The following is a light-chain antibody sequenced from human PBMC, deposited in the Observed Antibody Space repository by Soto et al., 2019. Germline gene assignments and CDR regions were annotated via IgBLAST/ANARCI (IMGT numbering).Light chain of an antibody. J-gene: IGLJ3*02. CDR3: QSYDSSLSGWV. CDR1: SSNIGAGYD. Sequence: QSVLTQPPSVSGAPGQRVTISCTGSSSNIGAGYDVHWYQQLPGTAPKLLIYGNSNRPSGVPDRFSGSKSGTSASLAIPGLQAEEEADYYCQSYDSSLSGWVFGGGTQLTVL. V-gene: IGLV1-40*01. CDR2: GNS.